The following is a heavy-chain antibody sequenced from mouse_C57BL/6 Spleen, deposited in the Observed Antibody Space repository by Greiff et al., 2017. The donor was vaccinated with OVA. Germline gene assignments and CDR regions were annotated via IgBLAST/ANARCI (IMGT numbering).Heavy chain of an antibody. CDR3: ARYGTTVVAPYFDY. V-gene: IGHV1-69*01. CDR2: IDPSDSYT. CDR1: GYTFTSYW. Sequence: QVQLQQPGAELVMPGASVKLSCKASGYTFTSYWMHWVKQRPGQGLEWIGEIDPSDSYTNYNQKFKGKSTLTVDKSSSTAYMQLRSLTSEDSAVYYCARYGTTVVAPYFDYWGQGTTLTVSS. D-gene: IGHD1-1*01. J-gene: IGHJ2*01.